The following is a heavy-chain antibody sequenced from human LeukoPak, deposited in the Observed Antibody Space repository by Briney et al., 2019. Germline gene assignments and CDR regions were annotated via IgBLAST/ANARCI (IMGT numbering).Heavy chain of an antibody. Sequence: PGGSLRLSCAASGFTFSSYAMSWVRRAPGKGLEWVSAISGSGGSTYYADSVKGRFTISRDNSKNTLYLQMNSLRAEDTAVYYCATGRPITMIVVYFTWGQGTLVTVSS. J-gene: IGHJ5*02. D-gene: IGHD3-22*01. CDR2: ISGSGGST. V-gene: IGHV3-23*01. CDR1: GFTFSSYA. CDR3: ATGRPITMIVVYFT.